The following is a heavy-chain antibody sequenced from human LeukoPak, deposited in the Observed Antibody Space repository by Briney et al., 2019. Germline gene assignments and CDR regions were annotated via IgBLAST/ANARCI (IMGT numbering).Heavy chain of an antibody. V-gene: IGHV1-2*02. CDR1: GYTFTGYY. D-gene: IGHD3-10*01. CDR2: INPNSGGT. CDR3: ARAVMVRGVIQEYLSWFDP. J-gene: IGHJ5*02. Sequence: ASVKVSCKASGYTFTGYYMHWFRQAPGKGLEWMDWINPNSGGTNYAQKFQGRVTMTRDTSISTAYMELSRLRSDDTAVYYCARAVMVRGVIQEYLSWFDPWGQGTLVTVSS.